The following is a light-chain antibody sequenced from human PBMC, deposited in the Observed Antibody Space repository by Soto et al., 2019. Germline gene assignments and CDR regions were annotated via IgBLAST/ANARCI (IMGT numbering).Light chain of an antibody. CDR3: SSYTSSSTRV. J-gene: IGLJ3*02. CDR1: SSDVGGYNY. Sequence: SALTQPASVSGSPGQSITVSCTGTSSDVGGYNYVSWYQQHPGKAPKLMIYDVSNRPSGVSDRFSGSKPGNTASLTISGLQAEDEADYYCSSYTSSSTRVFGGGTQLTVL. V-gene: IGLV2-14*01. CDR2: DVS.